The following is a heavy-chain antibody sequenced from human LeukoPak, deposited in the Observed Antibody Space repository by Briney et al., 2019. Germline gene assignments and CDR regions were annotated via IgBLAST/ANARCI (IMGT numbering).Heavy chain of an antibody. CDR3: ARDRGYGDYTGAFDI. Sequence: ASVKVSCKASGYTFTGYYMHWVRQAPGQGLEWMGWINPNSGGTNYAQKFQGRVTMTRDTSISTAYMELSRLRSDDTAVYYCARDRGYGDYTGAFDIWGQGTMVTVSS. CDR1: GYTFTGYY. J-gene: IGHJ3*02. V-gene: IGHV1-2*02. CDR2: INPNSGGT. D-gene: IGHD4-17*01.